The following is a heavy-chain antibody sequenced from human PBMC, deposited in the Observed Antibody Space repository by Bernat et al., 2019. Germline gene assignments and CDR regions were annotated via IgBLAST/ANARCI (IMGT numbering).Heavy chain of an antibody. CDR1: GFTFSSYW. Sequence: EVQLVESGGGLVQPGGSLRLSCAASGFTFSSYWMHWVRQAPGKGLVWVSRMNSDGSSTSYADSVKGRFTISRDNAKNTLYLQMNSLRAEDTAVYYCARDRGCSGGSCYSWFDPWGQGTLVTVSS. CDR2: MNSDGSST. J-gene: IGHJ5*02. D-gene: IGHD2-15*01. V-gene: IGHV3-74*01. CDR3: ARDRGCSGGSCYSWFDP.